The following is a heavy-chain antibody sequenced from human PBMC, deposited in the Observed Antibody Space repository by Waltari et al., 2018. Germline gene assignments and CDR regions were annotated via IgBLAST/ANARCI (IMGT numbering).Heavy chain of an antibody. D-gene: IGHD5-18*01. Sequence: QVQLQESGPGLVKPSETLSLTCTVSGGSISSSYWSWIRQPPGKGLEWIGYIYYSGSTNYNPSLKSRVTISVDTSKNQFSLKLSSVTAADTAVYYCARVGDTAMVQTFDYWGQGTLVTVSS. V-gene: IGHV4-59*01. CDR2: IYYSGST. J-gene: IGHJ4*02. CDR1: GGSISSSY. CDR3: ARVGDTAMVQTFDY.